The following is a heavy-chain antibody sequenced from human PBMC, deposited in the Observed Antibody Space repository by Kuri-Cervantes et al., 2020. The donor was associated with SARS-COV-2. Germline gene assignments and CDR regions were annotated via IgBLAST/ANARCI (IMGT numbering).Heavy chain of an antibody. D-gene: IGHD4-17*01. CDR2: IYYSGST. J-gene: IGHJ5*01. Sequence: GSLRLSCTVSGGSVSSGSYYWSWIRQPPGKGLEWIGYIYYSGSTYYNPSLKSRVTISVDTSKNQFSLKLSSVTAADTAVYYCARVRYGDYVRFDPWGQGTLVTVSS. CDR1: GGSVSSGSYY. V-gene: IGHV4-61*01. CDR3: ARVRYGDYVRFDP.